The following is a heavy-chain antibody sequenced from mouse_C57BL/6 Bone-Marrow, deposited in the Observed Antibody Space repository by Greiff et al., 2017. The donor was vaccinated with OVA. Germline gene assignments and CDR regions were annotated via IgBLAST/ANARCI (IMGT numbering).Heavy chain of an antibody. CDR1: GYTFTDYY. V-gene: IGHV1-76*01. CDR3: ARVLYWYCDV. Sequence: QVQLQQSGAELVRPGASVKLSCKASGYTFTDYYINWVKQRPGQGLEWIARIYPGSGNTYYNEKFKGKATLTAEKSSSTAYMQLSSLTSEDSAVYFCARVLYWYCDVWGTGTTVTVSS. J-gene: IGHJ1*03. CDR2: IYPGSGNT.